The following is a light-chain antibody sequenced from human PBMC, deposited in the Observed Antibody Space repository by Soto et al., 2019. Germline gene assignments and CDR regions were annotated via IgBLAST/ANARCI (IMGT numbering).Light chain of an antibody. CDR1: QSLVYSDGNTY. CDR2: QIS. CDR3: MQFAHFPRT. Sequence: DVVLTQTPLSSPVTLGQPASISCRSSQSLVYSDGNTYLSWLQQRPGQPPRLLIYQISNRFSGVPDRFGGSGAGTDFPLKISRVEAEDVGVYYCMQFAHFPRTFGQGTKVEIK. J-gene: IGKJ1*01. V-gene: IGKV2-24*01.